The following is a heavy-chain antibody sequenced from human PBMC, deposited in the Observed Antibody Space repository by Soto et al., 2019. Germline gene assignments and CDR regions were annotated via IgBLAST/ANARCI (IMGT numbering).Heavy chain of an antibody. CDR1: GFTFGDYA. D-gene: IGHD3-9*01. CDR3: AQDMLSRGYSGPDY. V-gene: IGHV3-49*04. CDR2: IRSKAYGGTT. Sequence: GGSLRLSCTASGFTFGDYAMSWVRQAPGKGLEWVGFIRSKAYGGTTEYAASVKGRFTISRDDSKSIAYLQMNSLKTEDTAVYYCAQDMLSRGYSGPDYWGRGTLVT. J-gene: IGHJ4*01.